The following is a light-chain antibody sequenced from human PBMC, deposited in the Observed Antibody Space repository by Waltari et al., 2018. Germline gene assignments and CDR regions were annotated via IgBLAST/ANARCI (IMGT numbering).Light chain of an antibody. J-gene: IGKJ3*01. CDR1: QSVSSSD. CDR3: QQYGRPPFT. CDR2: GAS. V-gene: IGKV3-20*01. Sequence: EIVLTQSPGIVSLSPGERTTLSCRASQSVSSSDLVWYQQKPGQAPRLLIYGASSRATGIPDRFSGAGSGTDFTLTISRLEPEDVAVYFCQQYGRPPFTFGPGTKVHI.